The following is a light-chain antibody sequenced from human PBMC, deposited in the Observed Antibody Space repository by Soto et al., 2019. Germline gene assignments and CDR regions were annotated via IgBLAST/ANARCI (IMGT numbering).Light chain of an antibody. CDR2: AAS. CDR3: LQHNSYPFT. V-gene: IGKV1-17*01. Sequence: DIQMTQSPSSLSASVGDRVTITCRASQDIRSDLGWFQQKPGKAPKRLSYAASTLESGVPSRFSGSRSGTEFTLTISSLQPEDFATYYGLQHNSYPFTFGPGTKVDIK. J-gene: IGKJ3*01. CDR1: QDIRSD.